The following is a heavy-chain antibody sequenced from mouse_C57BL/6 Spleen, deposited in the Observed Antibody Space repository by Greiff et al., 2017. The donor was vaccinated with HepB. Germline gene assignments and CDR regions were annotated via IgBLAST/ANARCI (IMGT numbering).Heavy chain of an antibody. CDR1: GYTFTDYN. J-gene: IGHJ1*01. CDR3: ARKGMGDWYFDV. V-gene: IGHV1-22*01. Sequence: EVQLQQSGPELVKPGASVKMSCKASGYTFTDYNMHWVKQSHGKSLEWIGYINPNNGGTSYNQKFKGKATLTVNKSSSTAYMELRSLTSEDSAVYYCARKGMGDWYFDVWGQGTTVTVSS. CDR2: INPNNGGT.